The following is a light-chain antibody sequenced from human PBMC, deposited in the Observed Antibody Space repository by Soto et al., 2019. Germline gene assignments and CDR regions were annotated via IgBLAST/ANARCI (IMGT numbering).Light chain of an antibody. Sequence: QSALTQPASVSGSPGQSITISCTGTSSDVRGYNYVSWYQQHPGKAPKLMIYDVSNRPSGVSNRFSGSKSGNTASLTISGLQAEDEADYYCSSYTSSSTLLYVFGTGTK. CDR1: SSDVRGYNY. J-gene: IGLJ1*01. CDR2: DVS. CDR3: SSYTSSSTLLYV. V-gene: IGLV2-14*01.